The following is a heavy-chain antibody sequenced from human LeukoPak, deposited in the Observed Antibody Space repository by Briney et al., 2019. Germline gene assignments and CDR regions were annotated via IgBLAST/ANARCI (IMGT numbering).Heavy chain of an antibody. CDR1: GYTFTSYD. J-gene: IGHJ6*02. V-gene: IGHV1-8*01. D-gene: IGHD3-3*01. CDR3: ARGPSYDSWSGYRGYYGMDV. Sequence: GASVKVSCKASGYTFTSYDINWVRQATGQGLEWMGWMNPNSGNTGYAQKFQGRVTMTRNTSISTAYMELSSLRSEDTAVYYCARGPSYDSWSGYRGYYGMDVWGQGTTVTVSS. CDR2: MNPNSGNT.